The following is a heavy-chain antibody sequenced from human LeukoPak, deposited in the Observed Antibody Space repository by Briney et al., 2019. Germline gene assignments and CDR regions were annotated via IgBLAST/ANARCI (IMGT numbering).Heavy chain of an antibody. CDR2: IGTAGDT. D-gene: IGHD3-22*01. Sequence: GGSLRLSCAASGFTFSSYDMHWVRQATGKGLEWESAIGTAGDTYYPGSVKGRFTISRENAKNSLYLQMNSLRAGDTAVYYCARGLGLSGSLIVFIDYWGQGTLVTVSS. CDR1: GFTFSSYD. V-gene: IGHV3-13*01. J-gene: IGHJ4*02. CDR3: ARGLGLSGSLIVFIDY.